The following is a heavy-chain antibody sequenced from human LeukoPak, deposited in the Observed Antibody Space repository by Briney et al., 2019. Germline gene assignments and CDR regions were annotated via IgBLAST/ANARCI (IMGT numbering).Heavy chain of an antibody. CDR2: ISSSSSTI. Sequence: GGSLRLSCAASGFTFSSYNMTWVRQAPGKGLEWVSYISSSSSTIYYADSVKGRFTISRDNAKNSLYLQMNSLRAEDTAVYYCARDYLAAVGTVDYWGQGTLVTVPS. CDR1: GFTFSSYN. CDR3: ARDYLAAVGTVDY. V-gene: IGHV3-48*01. J-gene: IGHJ4*02. D-gene: IGHD6-13*01.